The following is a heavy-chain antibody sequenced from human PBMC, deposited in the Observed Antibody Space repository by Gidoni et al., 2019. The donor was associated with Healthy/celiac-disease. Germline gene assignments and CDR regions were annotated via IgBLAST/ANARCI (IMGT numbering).Heavy chain of an antibody. CDR2: IWYDGSKK. CDR3: ARDTPYDYGDVMGY. D-gene: IGHD4-17*01. V-gene: IGHV3-33*01. J-gene: IGHJ4*02. Sequence: QVQLVESGGGVVQPGRSLRLSCAASGFTFSSYGMHWVRQAPGKGLEWVAVIWYDGSKKYYADSVKGRVTISRDNSKNTLYRQMNSLRAEDTAVYYCARDTPYDYGDVMGYWGQGTLVTVSS. CDR1: GFTFSSYG.